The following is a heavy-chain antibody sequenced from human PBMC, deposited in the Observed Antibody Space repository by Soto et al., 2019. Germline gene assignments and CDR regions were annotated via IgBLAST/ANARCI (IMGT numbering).Heavy chain of an antibody. J-gene: IGHJ4*02. CDR3: ARLVYDTRLNYMYFDF. CDR2: IFHDGTA. D-gene: IGHD3-10*01. V-gene: IGHV4-4*02. Sequence: SETLSLTCAVCGVSISSGNWWTWVRQSPQRGLEYIGEIFHDGTANYYPSFERRVAISVDTSKNQFSLKLTSVTAADTAIYFCARLVYDTRLNYMYFDFWGQGTLVTVSS. CDR1: GVSISSGNW.